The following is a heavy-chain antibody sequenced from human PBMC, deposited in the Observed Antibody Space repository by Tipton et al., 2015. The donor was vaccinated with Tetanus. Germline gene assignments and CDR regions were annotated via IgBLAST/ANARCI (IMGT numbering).Heavy chain of an antibody. Sequence: LRLSCAVSGGSISSGDYSWSWIRQPPGKGLEWIGYIYDSGSTYYNPSLKSRVTISEDRSKNQISLRLRSVTAADTAVYYCARDSPGIAVAAGAGAFDIWGQGTMVTVSS. J-gene: IGHJ3*02. V-gene: IGHV4-30-2*01. CDR3: ARDSPGIAVAAGAGAFDI. D-gene: IGHD6-19*01. CDR1: GGSISSGDYS. CDR2: IYDSGST.